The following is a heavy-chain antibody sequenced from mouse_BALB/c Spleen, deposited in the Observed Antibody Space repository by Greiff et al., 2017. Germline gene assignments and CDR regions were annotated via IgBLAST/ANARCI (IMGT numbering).Heavy chain of an antibody. J-gene: IGHJ3*01. CDR2: IWTGGGT. V-gene: IGHV2-9-2*01. Sequence: QVQLKESGPGLVAPSQSLSITCTVSGFSLTSYDISWIRQPPGKGLEWLGVIWTGGGTNYNSAFMSRLSISKDNSKSQVFLKMNSLQTDDTAIYYCVRGGDGSSYVPPWFAYWGQGTLVTVSA. CDR3: VRGGDGSSYVPPWFAY. CDR1: GFSLTSYD. D-gene: IGHD1-1*01.